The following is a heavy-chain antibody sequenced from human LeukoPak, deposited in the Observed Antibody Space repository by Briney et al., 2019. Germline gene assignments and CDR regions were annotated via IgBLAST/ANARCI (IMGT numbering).Heavy chain of an antibody. CDR3: ARAGGTYYFDY. Sequence: PGGSLRLSCAASQFTFSSSGMAWVRQSPEKGLEWVSAITGSGATTYYADSVKGRFTISRDNSKNTLYLQMNSLRAGDTAVYYCARAGGTYYFDYWGQGTLVTVSS. D-gene: IGHD3-16*01. J-gene: IGHJ4*02. CDR1: QFTFSSSG. V-gene: IGHV3-23*01. CDR2: ITGSGATT.